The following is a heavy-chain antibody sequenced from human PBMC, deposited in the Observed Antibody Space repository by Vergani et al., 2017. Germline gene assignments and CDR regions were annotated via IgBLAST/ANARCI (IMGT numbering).Heavy chain of an antibody. CDR3: AGARTTVTTVYYYSMDV. V-gene: IGHV1-69*04. Sequence: QVQLVQSGAEVKKPGSSVKVSCKASGGTFSSYASSGVRQAPGQGREWMGRIIPILGIANYAQKFQGRVTITADKSTSTAYMELSSLRSEDTAVYYCAGARTTVTTVYYYSMDVWGKGTTVTVSS. CDR1: GGTFSSYA. CDR2: IIPILGIA. D-gene: IGHD4-17*01. J-gene: IGHJ6*03.